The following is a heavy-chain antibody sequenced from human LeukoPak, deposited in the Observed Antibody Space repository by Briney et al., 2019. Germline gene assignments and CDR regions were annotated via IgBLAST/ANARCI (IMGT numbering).Heavy chain of an antibody. CDR2: VVPIFGTT. CDR3: ARDQGMLATWGWFDP. CDR1: GGTFSNYA. V-gene: IGHV1-69*06. D-gene: IGHD5-12*01. J-gene: IGHJ5*02. Sequence: ASVKVSCKASGGTFSNYAITWVRQAPGQGLQWVGSVVPIFGTTSNAQNFQGRATVSADKFSDTTYKELNNLQSEATAAYYCARDQGMLATWGWFDPWGQGTLVTVSS.